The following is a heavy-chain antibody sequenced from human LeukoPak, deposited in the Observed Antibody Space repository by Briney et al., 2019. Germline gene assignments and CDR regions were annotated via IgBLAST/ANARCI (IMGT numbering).Heavy chain of an antibody. CDR3: AKLKGVDYDFWSGLIGY. CDR1: GFTFRSYA. D-gene: IGHD3-3*01. J-gene: IGHJ4*02. V-gene: IGHV3-23*01. CDR2: ISGSGGST. Sequence: GSLRLSCAASGFTFRSYAMSWVRQAPGKGLEWVSGISGSGGSTYYADSVKGRFTISRDNSKNTLYLQMNSLRAGDTAVYYCAKLKGVDYDFWSGLIGYWGQGTLVTVSS.